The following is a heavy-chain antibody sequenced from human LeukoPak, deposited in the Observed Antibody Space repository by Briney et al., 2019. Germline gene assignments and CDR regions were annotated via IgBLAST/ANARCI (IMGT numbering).Heavy chain of an antibody. CDR2: IWYDGSNK. D-gene: IGHD6-6*01. CDR1: GFTFSSYG. V-gene: IGHV3-33*01. J-gene: IGHJ4*02. CDR3: TTGYSSSSFDY. Sequence: GGSLRLSCAASGFTFSSYGMHWVRQAPGKGLEWVAVIWYDGSNKYYADSVKGRFTISRDNSKNTLYLQMNSLRAEDTAVYYCTTGYSSSSFDYWGQGTLVTVSS.